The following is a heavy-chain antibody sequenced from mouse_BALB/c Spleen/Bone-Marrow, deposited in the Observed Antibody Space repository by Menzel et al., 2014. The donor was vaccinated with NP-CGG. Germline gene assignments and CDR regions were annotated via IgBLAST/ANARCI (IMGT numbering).Heavy chain of an antibody. J-gene: IGHJ1*01. CDR1: VFTFSSYA. V-gene: IGHV5-9-4*01. D-gene: IGHD4-1*01. CDR2: ISSGGSYT. CDR3: ASKTETGYWYSDV. Sequence: EVKLVEFGGGLVMPGGSLKLSFAASVFTFSSYAMSWVRQSPEKRLEWAAEISSGGSYTYYPYTVTGRFTISRDNAKNTLYLKRSSMRSEDTAMYYCASKTETGYWYSDVWGEGTTVTVSS.